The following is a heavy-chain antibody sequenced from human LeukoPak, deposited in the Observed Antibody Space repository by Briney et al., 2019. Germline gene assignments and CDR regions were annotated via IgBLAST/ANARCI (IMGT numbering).Heavy chain of an antibody. CDR3: ARDIPMYSSGWHFWFDP. CDR1: GYTFTSYG. V-gene: IGHV1-18*01. D-gene: IGHD6-19*01. Sequence: ASVKVSCKASGYTFTSYGISWVRQAPGQGLEWMGWISAYNGNTNYAQKLQGRVTMTTDTSTSTAYMELRSLRSDDTAVYYCARDIPMYSSGWHFWFDPWGQGTLVTVSS. J-gene: IGHJ5*02. CDR2: ISAYNGNT.